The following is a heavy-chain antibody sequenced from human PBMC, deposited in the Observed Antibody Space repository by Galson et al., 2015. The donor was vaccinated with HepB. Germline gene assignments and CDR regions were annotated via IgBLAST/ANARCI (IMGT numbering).Heavy chain of an antibody. D-gene: IGHD3-10*01. CDR2: INTNTGNP. J-gene: IGHJ5*02. V-gene: IGHV7-4-1*02. CDR3: ARVRITMVRGPQGRGFDP. Sequence: SVKVSCKASGYTFTSYAMNWVRQAPGQGLEWMGWINTNTGNPTYAQGFTERFVFSLDTSVSTAYLQISSLKAEDTAVYYCARVRITMVRGPQGRGFDPWGQGTLVTVSS. CDR1: GYTFTSYA.